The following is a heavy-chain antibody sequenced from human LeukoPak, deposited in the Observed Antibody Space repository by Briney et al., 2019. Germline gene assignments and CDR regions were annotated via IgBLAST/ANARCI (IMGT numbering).Heavy chain of an antibody. D-gene: IGHD2-2*02. Sequence: ASVKVSCKASGYTFTSYGISGVRQAPAQGLEGMGWISAYNGNKNYAQKLQGRVTMTTDTSTSTAYMELRRLRSDDTAVYYGARGGIGVPAAIGPVYCNGFGPWGKGTLVSV. V-gene: IGHV1-18*01. J-gene: IGHJ5*02. CDR2: ISAYNGNK. CDR3: ARGGIGVPAAIGPVYCNGFGP. CDR1: GYTFTSYG.